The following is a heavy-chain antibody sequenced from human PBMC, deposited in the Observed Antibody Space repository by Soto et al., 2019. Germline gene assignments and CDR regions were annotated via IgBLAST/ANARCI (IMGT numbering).Heavy chain of an antibody. Sequence: WGVQRLSCAALGVTFRGFSMHRVRQAQGKGVDWVSYISSSSSTIYYADSVKGRFTISRDNAKNSLYLQMNSLRDEDTAVYYCARDLRYDSSAQTFDYWGQGTLVTVSS. CDR3: ARDLRYDSSAQTFDY. V-gene: IGHV3-48*02. J-gene: IGHJ4*02. D-gene: IGHD3-22*01. CDR1: GVTFRGFS. CDR2: ISSSSSTI.